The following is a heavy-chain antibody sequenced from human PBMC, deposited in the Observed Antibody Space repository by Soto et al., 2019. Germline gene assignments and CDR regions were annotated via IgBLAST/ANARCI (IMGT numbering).Heavy chain of an antibody. CDR2: ISYDGSNK. J-gene: IGHJ6*02. V-gene: IGHV3-30-3*01. Sequence: PVGSLRLSCAAPGFTFSSYAMHWVRQAPGKGLEWVAVISYDGSNKYYADSVKGRFTISRVNSKNTLYREMNSLRAEDTAVYYCARAGFRNGYSGYDYSAYYYGMDVWGQGTTVTVSS. CDR3: ARAGFRNGYSGYDYSAYYYGMDV. CDR1: GFTFSSYA. D-gene: IGHD5-12*01.